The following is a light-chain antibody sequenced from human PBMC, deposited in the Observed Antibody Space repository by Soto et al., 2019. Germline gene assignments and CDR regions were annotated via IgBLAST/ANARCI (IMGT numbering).Light chain of an antibody. J-gene: IGLJ2*01. CDR3: AKWDDSVSGHVG. CDR1: NSNIGSNY. Sequence: QSALTQPPSASGTPGQRVTISCSGDNSNIGSNYVYWYQHLPGRAPSLLISRIGRRPSGVPDRFSGSKSGTSASLAISGLRSDDEADYYCAKWDDSVSGHVGFGGGTKLTVL. CDR2: RIG. V-gene: IGLV1-47*01.